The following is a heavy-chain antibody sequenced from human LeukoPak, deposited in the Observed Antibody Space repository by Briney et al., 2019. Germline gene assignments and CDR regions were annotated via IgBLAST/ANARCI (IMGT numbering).Heavy chain of an antibody. J-gene: IGHJ6*02. CDR3: ARHCTMVRGVISYYYYGMDV. CDR1: GNSIRSYY. CDR2: IYTSGST. Sequence: SETLSLTCSVSGNSIRSYYWSWIRQPAGKGLEWIGRIYTSGSTNYNPSLKSRVTISVDTSKNQFSLKLSSVTAADTAVYYCARHCTMVRGVISYYYYGMDVWGQGTTVTVSS. V-gene: IGHV4-4*07. D-gene: IGHD3-10*01.